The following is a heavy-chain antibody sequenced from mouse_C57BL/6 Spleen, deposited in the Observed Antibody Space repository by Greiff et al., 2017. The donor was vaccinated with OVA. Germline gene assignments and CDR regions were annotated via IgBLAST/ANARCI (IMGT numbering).Heavy chain of an antibody. D-gene: IGHD2-4*01. Sequence: VQLQQSGPELVKPGASVKIPCKASGYTFTDYNMDWVKQSHGKSLEWIGDINPNNGGTIYNQKFKGKATLTVDKSSSTAYMELRSLTSEDTAVYYCAREGITTRGYYFDYWGQGTTLTVSS. V-gene: IGHV1-18*01. CDR1: GYTFTDYN. CDR2: INPNNGGT. J-gene: IGHJ2*01. CDR3: AREGITTRGYYFDY.